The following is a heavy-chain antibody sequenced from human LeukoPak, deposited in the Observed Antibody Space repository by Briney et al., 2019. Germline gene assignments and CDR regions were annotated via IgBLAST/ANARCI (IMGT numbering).Heavy chain of an antibody. CDR2: ISAYNGNT. V-gene: IGHV1-18*01. CDR1: GYTFTSYG. Sequence: GASVKVSCKASGYTFTSYGISWVRQAPGQGLEWMGWISAYNGNTNYAQKLQGRVTMTTDTSTSTAYMELRSLRSDDTAVYYCARFQYYDILTGHYGAFDIWGQGTMVTVSS. J-gene: IGHJ3*02. CDR3: ARFQYYDILTGHYGAFDI. D-gene: IGHD3-9*01.